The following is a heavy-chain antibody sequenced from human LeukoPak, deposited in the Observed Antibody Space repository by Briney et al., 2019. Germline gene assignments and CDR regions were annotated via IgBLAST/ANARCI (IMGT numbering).Heavy chain of an antibody. CDR3: ARVNGARYCSGGSCYFHY. J-gene: IGHJ4*02. D-gene: IGHD2-15*01. CDR1: GGTFSSYA. Sequence: ASVKVSCKASGGTFSSYAISWVRQAPGQGLEWMGWISAYNGNTNYAQKLQGRVTMTTDTSTSTAYMELRSLRSDDTAVYYCARVNGARYCSGGSCYFHYWGQGTLVTVSS. V-gene: IGHV1-18*01. CDR2: ISAYNGNT.